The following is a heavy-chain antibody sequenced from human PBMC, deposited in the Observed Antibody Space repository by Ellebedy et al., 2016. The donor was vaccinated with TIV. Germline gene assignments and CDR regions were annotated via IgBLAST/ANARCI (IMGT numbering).Heavy chain of an antibody. CDR3: AKDGPDWGSYFDS. CDR2: ISASYDT. CDR1: GFTFSSYA. V-gene: IGHV3-23*01. Sequence: GESLKISCAASGFTFSSYAMNWVRQAPGKGLEWVSAISASYDTHYVDSVKGRFTIYRDNSKNTLYLQMNSLRAEDTAVYYCAKDGPDWGSYFDSWGQGALVTVSS. J-gene: IGHJ4*02. D-gene: IGHD7-27*01.